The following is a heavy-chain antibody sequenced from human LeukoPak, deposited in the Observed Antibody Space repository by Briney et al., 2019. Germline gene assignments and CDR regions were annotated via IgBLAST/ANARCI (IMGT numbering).Heavy chain of an antibody. CDR2: ISGSGGST. J-gene: IGHJ4*02. D-gene: IGHD2-15*01. Sequence: GGSLRLSCAASGFTFSSYAMSWVRQAPGKGLEWVSAISGSGGSTYYADSVKGRFTISRDNSKNTLYLQMNSLRAEDTAVYYCAKTLGYCSDGSCFSRYYFDYWGQGTLVTVSS. V-gene: IGHV3-23*01. CDR1: GFTFSSYA. CDR3: AKTLGYCSDGSCFSRYYFDY.